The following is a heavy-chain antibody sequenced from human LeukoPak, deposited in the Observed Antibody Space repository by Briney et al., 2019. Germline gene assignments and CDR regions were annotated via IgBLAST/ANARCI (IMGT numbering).Heavy chain of an antibody. CDR1: GGSISSYY. D-gene: IGHD3-16*01. J-gene: IGHJ3*02. Sequence: PSETLSLTCTVSGGSISSYYWSWIRQPPGKGLEWIGYIYYSGSTNYNPSLKSRVTISVDTSKNQFSLKLSSVTAADTAVYYCARDPPIKEGEAFDIWGQGTMVTVSS. CDR2: IYYSGST. V-gene: IGHV4-59*01. CDR3: ARDPPIKEGEAFDI.